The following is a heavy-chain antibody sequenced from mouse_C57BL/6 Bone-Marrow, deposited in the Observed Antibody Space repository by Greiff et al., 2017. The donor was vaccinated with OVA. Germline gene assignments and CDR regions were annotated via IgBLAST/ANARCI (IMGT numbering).Heavy chain of an antibody. V-gene: IGHV1-50*01. CDR1: GYTFTSYW. Sequence: VQLQQSGAELVKPGASVKLSCKASGYTFTSYWMQWVKQRPGQGLEWIGEIDPSDSYTNYNQKFKGKATLTVDTSSSTAYMQLSSLTSEDSAVYYCAEGGFAYWGQGTLVTVSA. J-gene: IGHJ3*01. CDR2: IDPSDSYT. CDR3: AEGGFAY.